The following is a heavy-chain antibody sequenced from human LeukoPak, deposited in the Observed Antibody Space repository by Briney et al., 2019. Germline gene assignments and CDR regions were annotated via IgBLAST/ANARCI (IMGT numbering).Heavy chain of an antibody. Sequence: GGSLRLSCAASGFTFSSYAMSWVRQAPGKGLEWVSAISGSGGSTYYADSVKGRFTISRDNSKNTLYLQMNSLRAEDTAVYYCAKVVEPDHYYDGSGYLDYWGQGTLVTVSS. CDR3: AKVVEPDHYYDGSGYLDY. D-gene: IGHD3-22*01. J-gene: IGHJ4*02. CDR2: ISGSGGST. CDR1: GFTFSSYA. V-gene: IGHV3-23*01.